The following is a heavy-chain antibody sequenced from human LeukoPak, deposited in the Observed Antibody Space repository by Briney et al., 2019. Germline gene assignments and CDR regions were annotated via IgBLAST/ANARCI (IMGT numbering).Heavy chain of an antibody. J-gene: IGHJ4*02. Sequence: GGSLRLSCAASGFTFSSYAMHWVRQAPGKGLEWVAVMSYDGSNKYYADSVKGRFTISRDNSKNTLYLQMNSLRAEDTAVYYCARGVSSSWYSQVDYWGQGTLVTVSS. CDR1: GFTFSSYA. D-gene: IGHD6-13*01. V-gene: IGHV3-30*04. CDR3: ARGVSSSWYSQVDY. CDR2: MSYDGSNK.